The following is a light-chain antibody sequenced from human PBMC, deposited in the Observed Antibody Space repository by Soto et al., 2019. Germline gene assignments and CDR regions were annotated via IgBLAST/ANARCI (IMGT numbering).Light chain of an antibody. V-gene: IGLV1-36*01. CDR2: YDD. CDR1: SSNIGNNA. Sequence: QLVLTQPPSVSAAPSQRVTISCSGSSSNIGNNAVNWYQQVPGKAPKLLIHYDDRVASGVSDRFSGSKSGTSASLAISGLQSEDEADYYCAAWDDSLNGPVFGGGTKVTVL. CDR3: AAWDDSLNGPV. J-gene: IGLJ3*02.